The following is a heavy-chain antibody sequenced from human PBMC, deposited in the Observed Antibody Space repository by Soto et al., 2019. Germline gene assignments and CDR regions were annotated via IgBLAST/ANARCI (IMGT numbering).Heavy chain of an antibody. J-gene: IGHJ4*02. Sequence: ESGGGLVKPGGSLRLSCAASGFTFTDAWMNWVRQAPGKGLEWVGRIKSKTAGGAIDYTTPVEGRVTISRDDSENTLYLQMNSLKTEDTAVYYCATDGGRWGQGTLVTASS. CDR1: GFTFTDAW. CDR2: IKSKTAGGAI. CDR3: ATDGGR. V-gene: IGHV3-15*07.